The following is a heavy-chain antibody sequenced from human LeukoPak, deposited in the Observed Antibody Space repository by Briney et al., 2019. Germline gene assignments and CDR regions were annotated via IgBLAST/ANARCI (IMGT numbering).Heavy chain of an antibody. V-gene: IGHV3-53*04. CDR1: GFTFSSNY. Sequence: GGSLRLSCAASGFTFSSNYMSWVRQAPGKGLEWVSVIYSGGSTYYADSVKGRFTISRHNSKNTLYLQMNSLRAEDTAVYYCARVYRYYDSSGPAAFDIWGQGTMVTVSS. CDR2: IYSGGST. J-gene: IGHJ3*02. D-gene: IGHD3-22*01. CDR3: ARVYRYYDSSGPAAFDI.